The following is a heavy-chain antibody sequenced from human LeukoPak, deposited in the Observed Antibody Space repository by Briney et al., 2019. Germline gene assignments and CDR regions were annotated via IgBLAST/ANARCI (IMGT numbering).Heavy chain of an antibody. CDR2: IYPGDSDT. J-gene: IGHJ6*03. CDR1: GYSFTSYW. V-gene: IGHV5-51*01. D-gene: IGHD2-21*02. Sequence: GESLKISCKGSGYSFTSYWIGWVRQMPGKGLEWMGIIYPGDSDTRYSPSFQGRVTISADKSISTAYLQWSSLKASDTAMYYCATNSNCGGDCYSGYYYYYMDVWGKGTTVTISS. CDR3: ATNSNCGGDCYSGYYYYYMDV.